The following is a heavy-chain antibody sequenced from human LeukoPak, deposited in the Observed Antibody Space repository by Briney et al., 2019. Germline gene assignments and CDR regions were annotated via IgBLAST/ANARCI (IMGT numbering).Heavy chain of an antibody. J-gene: IGHJ4*02. V-gene: IGHV1-2*02. CDR3: ARQASGGWYYDY. D-gene: IGHD6-19*01. CDR1: GYTFTVYY. Sequence: ASVKVSCKASGYTFTVYYMHWVRQAPGQELEWMGWINPNSGGAHYAQKFQGRVSMTRDTSISTIYMELSRLTSDDTAVYYCARQASGGWYYDYWGQGTPVTVSS. CDR2: INPNSGGA.